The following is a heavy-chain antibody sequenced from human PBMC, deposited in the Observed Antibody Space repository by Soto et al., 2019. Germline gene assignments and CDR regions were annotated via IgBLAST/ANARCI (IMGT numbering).Heavy chain of an antibody. CDR3: ARDLKSRRVRGADGMDV. V-gene: IGHV3-33*01. D-gene: IGHD3-10*01. CDR1: GFTFSSYG. J-gene: IGHJ6*02. CDR2: IWYDGSNK. Sequence: GGSLRLSCAASGFTFSSYGMHWVRQAPGKGLEWVAVIWYDGSNKYYADSVKGRFTISRDNSKNTLYLQMNSLRAEDTAVYYCARDLKSRRVRGADGMDVWGQGTTVTVSS.